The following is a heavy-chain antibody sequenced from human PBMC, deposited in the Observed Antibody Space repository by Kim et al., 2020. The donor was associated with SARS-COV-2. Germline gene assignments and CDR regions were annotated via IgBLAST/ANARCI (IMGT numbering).Heavy chain of an antibody. Sequence: SETLSLTCAVYGGSFSGYYWSWIRQPPGKGLEWIGEINHSGSTNYNPSLKSRVTISVDTSKNQFSLKLSSVTAADTAVYYCARCRYGWYFRYWGQGTLVTVSS. CDR3: ARCRYGWYFRY. V-gene: IGHV4-34*01. J-gene: IGHJ4*02. CDR2: INHSGST. D-gene: IGHD6-19*01. CDR1: GGSFSGYY.